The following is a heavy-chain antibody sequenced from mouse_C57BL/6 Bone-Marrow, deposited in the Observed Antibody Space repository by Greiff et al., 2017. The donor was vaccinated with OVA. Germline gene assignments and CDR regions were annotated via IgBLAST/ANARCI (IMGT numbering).Heavy chain of an antibody. CDR2: IRSKSNNYAT. V-gene: IGHV10-1*01. Sequence: EVKLQESGGGLVQPKGSLKLSCAASGFSFTTYAMNWVRQAPGKGLEWVARIRSKSNNYATYYADSVKDRFTISRDDSESMLYLQMNNLKTEDTAMYYCVRQYGSSYDYFDYWGQGTTLTVSS. D-gene: IGHD1-1*01. J-gene: IGHJ2*01. CDR1: GFSFTTYA. CDR3: VRQYGSSYDYFDY.